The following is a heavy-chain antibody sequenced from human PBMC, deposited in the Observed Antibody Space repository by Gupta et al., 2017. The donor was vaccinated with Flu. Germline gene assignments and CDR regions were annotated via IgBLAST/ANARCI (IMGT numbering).Heavy chain of an antibody. D-gene: IGHD6-6*01. V-gene: IGHV3-74*01. CDR3: ARGLFGTSSGVGLDY. J-gene: IGHJ4*02. CDR1: RYW. Sequence: RYWMHWVRQVPGKGLVWVSRINSDGSSTGHAEAVKGRFTISRDNAKNTLYLQMNSLRAEDTAVYYCARGLFGTSSGVGLDYWGQGTLVTVSS. CDR2: INSDGSST.